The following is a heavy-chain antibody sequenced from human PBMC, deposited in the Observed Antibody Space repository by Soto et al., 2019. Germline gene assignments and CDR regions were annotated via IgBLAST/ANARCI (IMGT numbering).Heavy chain of an antibody. CDR2: IYHSGST. J-gene: IGHJ1*01. V-gene: IGHV4-30-2*01. CDR3: ATGGMLDSYGYYEYFQH. CDR1: GGSISSGGYS. D-gene: IGHD5-18*01. Sequence: QLQLQESGSGLVKPSQTLSLTCAVSGGSISSGGYSWSWIRQPPGKGLEWIGYIYHSGSTYYNPSLNSRVTISVDRSKNQFSLKLSSVTAADTAVYYCATGGMLDSYGYYEYFQHWGQGTLVTVSS.